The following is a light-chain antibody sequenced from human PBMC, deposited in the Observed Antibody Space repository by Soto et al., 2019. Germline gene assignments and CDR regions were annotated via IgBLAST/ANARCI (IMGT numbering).Light chain of an antibody. CDR3: SSYAGSNNYV. CDR2: AVN. J-gene: IGLJ1*01. V-gene: IGLV2-8*01. CDR1: SXDVGGYKY. Sequence: QSVLTQPRSASGSPGQSVTISCTGTSXDVGGYKYVSWYQQYPGKAPKLMIYAVNKRPSGVPDRFSGSKSGNTASLTVSGLQAEDEADYYCSSYAGSNNYVFGTGTKVTVL.